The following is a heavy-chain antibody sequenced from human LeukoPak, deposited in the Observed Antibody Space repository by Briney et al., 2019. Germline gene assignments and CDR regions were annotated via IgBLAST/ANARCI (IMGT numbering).Heavy chain of an antibody. D-gene: IGHD3-3*01. Sequence: ASVKVSCKASGYTFTSYYMHWVRQAPGQGLEWMGIINPSGGSTTYAQKFQGRVTMTRDTSTSTVYMELSSLRSEDTAVYYCARGTRVDFWSGSADYWGQGTLVTVSS. J-gene: IGHJ4*02. CDR1: GYTFTSYY. CDR3: ARGTRVDFWSGSADY. CDR2: INPSGGST. V-gene: IGHV1-46*01.